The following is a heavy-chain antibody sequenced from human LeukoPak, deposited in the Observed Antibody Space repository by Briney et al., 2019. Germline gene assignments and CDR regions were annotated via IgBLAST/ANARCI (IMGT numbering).Heavy chain of an antibody. CDR3: ARTPRRGGFDH. V-gene: IGHV4-39*07. Sequence: PSETLSLTCTVSGGSFSSSSYYWGWIRQPPGKGLEWIGSIYFSGSTFDNPSLRGRVAISIDTSKNQFSLKLNSVTSADTAAYYCARTPRRGGFDHWGQGTLVTVSS. D-gene: IGHD3-10*01. J-gene: IGHJ4*02. CDR2: IYFSGST. CDR1: GGSFSSSSYY.